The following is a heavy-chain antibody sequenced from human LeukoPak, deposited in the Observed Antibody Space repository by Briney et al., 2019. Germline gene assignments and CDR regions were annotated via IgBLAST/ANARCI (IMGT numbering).Heavy chain of an antibody. CDR3: ARAWVGPNRIDY. Sequence: SETLSLTCTVSGGSISSGGYYWSCIRQPPGKGLEWIGYIYHSGSTYYNPSLKSRVTISVDRSKNQFSLNLNSVTAADTAMYYCARAWVGPNRIDYWGQGTLVTVSS. D-gene: IGHD1-26*01. CDR2: IYHSGST. J-gene: IGHJ4*02. CDR1: GGSISSGGYY. V-gene: IGHV4-30-2*01.